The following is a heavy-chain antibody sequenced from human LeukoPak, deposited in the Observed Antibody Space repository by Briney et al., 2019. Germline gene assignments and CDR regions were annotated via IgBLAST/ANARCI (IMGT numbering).Heavy chain of an antibody. Sequence: GGSLRLSCAASGFTFKDHAMAWVRQAPRKGLEYVSIITGDGTATHYSDSVKGRFTISRDNSKSTLYLQMNSLTAEDTAVYHCAKGVGPSAPNGRVFNPWGQGTLVTVSS. J-gene: IGHJ5*02. CDR3: AKGVGPSAPNGRVFNP. CDR2: ITGDGTAT. V-gene: IGHV3-23*01. D-gene: IGHD2-2*01. CDR1: GFTFKDHA.